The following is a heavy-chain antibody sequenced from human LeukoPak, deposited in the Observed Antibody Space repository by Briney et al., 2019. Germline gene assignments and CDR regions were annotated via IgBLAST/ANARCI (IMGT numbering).Heavy chain of an antibody. CDR2: IRYDGTNK. V-gene: IGHV3-30*02. Sequence: GGSLRLSCEVSGIMFSGYGIHWVRQAPGKGLEWVAFIRYDGTNKYYADSVKGRFTVSRDNSNNTLYLQMNSLGVEDTAVYYCAKVGSGWYGVDYWGQGTLVTVSS. D-gene: IGHD6-19*01. CDR3: AKVGSGWYGVDY. CDR1: GIMFSGYG. J-gene: IGHJ4*02.